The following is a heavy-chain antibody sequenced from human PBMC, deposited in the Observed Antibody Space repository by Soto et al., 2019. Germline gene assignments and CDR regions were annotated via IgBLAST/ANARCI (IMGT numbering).Heavy chain of an antibody. Sequence: PSETLSLTCAVSGGSIGGVGYSWSWIRQPPGGGLEWIGYMYHSGTFLKSPSLKTRLTMSLDMSKNQLSLTLNSMTAADTAVYYSARAHLYSGSANYNHLMFDAWGQGIKVPFYS. CDR2: MYHSGTF. CDR3: ARAHLYSGSANYNHLMFDA. D-gene: IGHD3-10*01. CDR1: GGSIGGVGYS. V-gene: IGHV4-30-2*01. J-gene: IGHJ5*02.